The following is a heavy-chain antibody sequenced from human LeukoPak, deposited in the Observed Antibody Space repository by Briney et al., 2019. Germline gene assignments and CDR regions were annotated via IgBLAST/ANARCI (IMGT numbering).Heavy chain of an antibody. D-gene: IGHD6-6*01. CDR3: ASAIIAARPDYFDY. J-gene: IGHJ4*02. Sequence: SVKVSCKASGGTFSSYTISWVRQAPGQGLEWMGRIIPILGIANYAQKFQGRVTITADKSTRTAYMELSSLRSEDTAVYYCASAIIAARPDYFDYWGQGTLVTVSS. CDR2: IIPILGIA. V-gene: IGHV1-69*02. CDR1: GGTFSSYT.